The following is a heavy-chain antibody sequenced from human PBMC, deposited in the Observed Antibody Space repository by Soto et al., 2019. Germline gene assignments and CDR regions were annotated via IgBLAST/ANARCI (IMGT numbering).Heavy chain of an antibody. D-gene: IGHD2-2*01. V-gene: IGHV3-30-3*01. J-gene: IGHJ6*02. Sequence: PGGSLRLSCAASGFTFSSYAMHWVRQAPGKGLEWVAVISYDGSNKYYADSVKGRFTISRDNSKNTLYLQMNSLKTEDTAVYYCTTDQDVEYQLLNGGNYWGQGTTVTVSS. CDR2: ISYDGSNK. CDR3: TTDQDVEYQLLNGGNY. CDR1: GFTFSSYA.